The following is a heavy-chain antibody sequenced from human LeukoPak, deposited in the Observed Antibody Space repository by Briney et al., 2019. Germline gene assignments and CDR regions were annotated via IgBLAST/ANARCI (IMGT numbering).Heavy chain of an antibody. Sequence: ASVKVSCTASGGTFSSYAISWARQAPGQGLEWMGGIIPIFGTANYAQKFQGRVTITADESTSTAYMELSSLRSEDTAVYYCARDQVAAADYYYYGMDVWGQGTTVTVSS. CDR3: ARDQVAAADYYYYGMDV. D-gene: IGHD6-13*01. J-gene: IGHJ6*02. CDR1: GGTFSSYA. V-gene: IGHV1-69*13. CDR2: IIPIFGTA.